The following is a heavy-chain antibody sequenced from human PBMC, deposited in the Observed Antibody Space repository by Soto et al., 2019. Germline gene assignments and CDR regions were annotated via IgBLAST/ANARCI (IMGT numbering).Heavy chain of an antibody. CDR3: ARDLNRGVNYYYSGMDV. J-gene: IGHJ6*02. V-gene: IGHV3-33*01. D-gene: IGHD3-10*01. Sequence: GGSLRLSCAASGFTFSSYGMHRVRQAPGKGLEWVAVIWYDGSNKYYADSVKGRFTISRDNSKNTLYLQMNSLRAEDTAVYYCARDLNRGVNYYYSGMDVWGQGTTVTVSS. CDR1: GFTFSSYG. CDR2: IWYDGSNK.